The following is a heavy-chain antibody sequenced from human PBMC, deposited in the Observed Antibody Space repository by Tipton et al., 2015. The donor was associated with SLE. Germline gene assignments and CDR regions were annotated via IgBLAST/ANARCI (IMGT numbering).Heavy chain of an antibody. Sequence: TLSLTCIVSGDSISSSSYYWGWIRQPPGKGLEWVGTVYYTGNTFYNPSLKSRVTISVDTSKNQFSLNLSSVTAADTAVYYCARDTYYAFDYWGQGRLVTVSS. D-gene: IGHD3-10*01. J-gene: IGHJ4*02. CDR1: GDSISSSSYY. V-gene: IGHV4-39*07. CDR3: ARDTYYAFDY. CDR2: VYYTGNT.